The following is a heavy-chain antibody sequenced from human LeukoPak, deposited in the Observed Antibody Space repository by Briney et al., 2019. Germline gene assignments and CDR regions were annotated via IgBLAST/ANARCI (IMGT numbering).Heavy chain of an antibody. CDR3: AREPTVTLRDYYMDV. J-gene: IGHJ6*03. Sequence: SETLSLTCAVHGGSFSGYYWSWIRQPPGKGLEWIGEINHSGSTNYNPSLKSRVTMSVDTSKNQFSLNLSSVTAADTAVYYCAREPTVTLRDYYMDVWGKGTTVTIAS. D-gene: IGHD4-17*01. CDR2: INHSGST. V-gene: IGHV4-34*01. CDR1: GGSFSGYY.